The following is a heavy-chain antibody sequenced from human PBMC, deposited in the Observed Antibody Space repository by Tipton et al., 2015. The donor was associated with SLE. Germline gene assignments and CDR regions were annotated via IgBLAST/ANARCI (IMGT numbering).Heavy chain of an antibody. V-gene: IGHV4-39*07. CDR2: IYNSGNT. Sequence: TLSLTCTVSGASISSTSYYWGWIRQAPGKGLEWIGSIYNSGNTYYNASLKSRVTISVDTSKNQFSLRLSSVSAADTAVYYCGRHVDPTDYYYYAVDVWGRGTTVTVSS. CDR1: GASISSTSYY. J-gene: IGHJ6*02. CDR3: GRHVDPTDYYYYAVDV.